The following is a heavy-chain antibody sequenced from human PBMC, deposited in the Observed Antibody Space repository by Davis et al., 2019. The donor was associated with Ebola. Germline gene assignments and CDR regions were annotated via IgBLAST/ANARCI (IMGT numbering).Heavy chain of an antibody. Sequence: MPSETLSLTCTVSGGSISSSDWNWIRQPPGKGPEWIGNIYYSGSTRYNPSLNNRVTISLDTSKNQLSLKLTSVTAADTAEYYCAYRAGGGPWGQGTLVTVSS. CDR1: GGSISSSD. D-gene: IGHD1-14*01. CDR3: AYRAGGGP. V-gene: IGHV4-59*01. CDR2: IYYSGST. J-gene: IGHJ5*02.